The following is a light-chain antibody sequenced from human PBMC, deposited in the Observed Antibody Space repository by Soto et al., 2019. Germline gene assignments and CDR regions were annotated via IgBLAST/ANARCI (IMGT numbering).Light chain of an antibody. CDR2: GAS. CDR1: QSVASNY. Sequence: EIVLTQSPGTLSLSLGDRATLSCWASQSVASNYLARYQQRPGQAPRLLIYGASTRATGVPDRFSGSGSGTDFTLTISRLEPEDFAVYFCQQYAASPLTFGGGTKVEIK. J-gene: IGKJ4*01. CDR3: QQYAASPLT. V-gene: IGKV3-20*01.